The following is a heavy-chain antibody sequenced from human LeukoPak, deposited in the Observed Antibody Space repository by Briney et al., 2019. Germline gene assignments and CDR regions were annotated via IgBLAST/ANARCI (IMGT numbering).Heavy chain of an antibody. CDR2: ISSSSSTI. V-gene: IGHV3-48*02. J-gene: IGHJ4*02. Sequence: GGSLRLSCAASGFTFSGYAMNWVRQAPGKGLEWVSYISSSSSTIYYADSVKGRFTISRDNAKNSLYLQMNSLRDEATAVYYCARLYCTGGSCSSYYDYWGQGTLVTVSS. D-gene: IGHD2-15*01. CDR1: GFTFSGYA. CDR3: ARLYCTGGSCSSYYDY.